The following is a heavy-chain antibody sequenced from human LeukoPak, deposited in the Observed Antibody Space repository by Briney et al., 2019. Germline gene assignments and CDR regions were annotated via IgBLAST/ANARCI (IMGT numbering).Heavy chain of an antibody. J-gene: IGHJ4*02. CDR1: GYSISSGYY. D-gene: IGHD3-10*01. CDR2: IYHSGST. Sequence: SETLSLTCTVSGYSISSGYYWGWIRQPPGKGLEWIGSIYHSGSTYYNPSLKSRVTISVDTSKNQFSLKLSSVTAADTAVYYCATHPITMVRGVIIDYWGQGTLVTVSS. V-gene: IGHV4-38-2*02. CDR3: ATHPITMVRGVIIDY.